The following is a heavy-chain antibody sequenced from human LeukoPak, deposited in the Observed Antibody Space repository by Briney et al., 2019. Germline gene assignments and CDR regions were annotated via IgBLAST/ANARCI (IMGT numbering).Heavy chain of an antibody. CDR3: ARCTTTRWFDP. V-gene: IGHV4-34*01. J-gene: IGHJ5*02. CDR1: GGPFSDYY. CDR2: INHSGST. D-gene: IGHD2-2*01. Sequence: SETPSLTCAVYGGPFSDYYWSWIRQPPGKGLEWIGEINHSGSTNYNPSLKSRVTISVDTSKNQFSLNLSSVSAADTAVYYCARCTTTRWFDPWGQGTLVTVSS.